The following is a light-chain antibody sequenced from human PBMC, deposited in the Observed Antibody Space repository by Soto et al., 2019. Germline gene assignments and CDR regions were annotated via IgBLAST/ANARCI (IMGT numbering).Light chain of an antibody. CDR2: EVN. CDR1: SSDVGNYPL. CDR3: SAYAATRVV. J-gene: IGLJ2*01. Sequence: QSALTQPASVSGSPGQSITISCTGTSSDVGNYPLVSWYQQHPGKAPKLVIYEVNKWPSGVSNRFSGSRSGYTASLTISGLQADDEDDYYCSAYAATRVVFGGGTQLTVL. V-gene: IGLV2-23*02.